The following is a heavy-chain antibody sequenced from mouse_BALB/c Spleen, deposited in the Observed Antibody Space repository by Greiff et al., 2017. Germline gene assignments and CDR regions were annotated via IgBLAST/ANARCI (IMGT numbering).Heavy chain of an antibody. J-gene: IGHJ4*01. D-gene: IGHD2-14*01. CDR1: GFTFSSYA. CDR2: ISSGGSYT. V-gene: IGHV5-9-4*01. Sequence: EVHLVESGGGLVKPGGSLKLSCAASGFTFSSYAMSWVRQSPEKRLEWVAEISSGGSYTYYPDTVTGRFTISRDNAKNTLYLEMSSLRSEDTAMYYCARGDYRYGMDYWGQGTSVTVSS. CDR3: ARGDYRYGMDY.